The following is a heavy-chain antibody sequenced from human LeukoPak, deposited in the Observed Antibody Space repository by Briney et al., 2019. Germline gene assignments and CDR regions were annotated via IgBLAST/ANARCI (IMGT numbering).Heavy chain of an antibody. D-gene: IGHD2/OR15-2a*01. CDR3: AQYPLSL. V-gene: IGHV3-30*03. Sequence: GGSLRLFCAASGFNFSSDGMHWVRQAPGKGLEWVAVISYDGSDKFYADSVKGRFSISRDNSKSTLYLQMNSLGAEDTAVYYCAQYPLSLWGQGTLVTVSS. J-gene: IGHJ4*02. CDR1: GFNFSSDG. CDR2: ISYDGSDK.